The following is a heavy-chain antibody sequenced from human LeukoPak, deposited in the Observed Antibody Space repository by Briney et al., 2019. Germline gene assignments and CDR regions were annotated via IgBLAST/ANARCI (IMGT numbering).Heavy chain of an antibody. Sequence: GASVKVSCKASGYTFTGYYMHWVRQAPGQGLEWMGWINPNSGGTNYAQKFQGRVTMTRDTSISTAYMELSRLRSDDTAVYYCARGMVRGVIWFDYWGQGTLVTVSS. CDR1: GYTFTGYY. CDR3: ARGMVRGVIWFDY. D-gene: IGHD3-10*01. CDR2: INPNSGGT. J-gene: IGHJ4*02. V-gene: IGHV1-2*02.